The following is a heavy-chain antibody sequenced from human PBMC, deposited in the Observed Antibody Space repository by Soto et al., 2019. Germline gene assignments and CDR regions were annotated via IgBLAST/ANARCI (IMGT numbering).Heavy chain of an antibody. CDR1: GFTVSSNY. V-gene: IGHV3-53*04. D-gene: IGHD4-17*01. CDR3: AREPLPDYGGRDAFDI. Sequence: EVQLVESGGGLVQPGGSLRLSCAASGFTVSSNYMSWVRQAPGKGLEWVSVIYSGGSTYYADSVKGRFTISRHNSKNTLYLQMNSLRAEDTAVYYCAREPLPDYGGRDAFDIWGQGTMVTVSS. J-gene: IGHJ3*02. CDR2: IYSGGST.